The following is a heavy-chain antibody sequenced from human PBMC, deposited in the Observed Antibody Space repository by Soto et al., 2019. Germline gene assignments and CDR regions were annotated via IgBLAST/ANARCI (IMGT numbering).Heavy chain of an antibody. CDR2: IYHSGST. J-gene: IGHJ4*02. CDR1: GGSISSYY. V-gene: IGHV4-59*12. D-gene: IGHD3-22*01. Sequence: SETLSLTCTVSGGSISSYYWSWIRQPPGKGLEWIGDIYHSGSTNYNPSLKSRVTISVDTSKNQFSLKLSSVTAADTAVYYCATRGRVNYYDSIGYRALGQTLYYFDYWGQGTLVTVSS. CDR3: ATRGRVNYYDSIGYRALGQTLYYFDY.